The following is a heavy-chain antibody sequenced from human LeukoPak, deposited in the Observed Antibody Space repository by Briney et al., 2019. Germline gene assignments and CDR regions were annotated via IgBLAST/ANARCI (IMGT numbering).Heavy chain of an antibody. CDR1: GGSISSSSSY. CDR3: AKSGGYGLIDY. J-gene: IGHJ4*02. Sequence: SETLSLTCTVSGGSISSSSSYWGWIRQPPGKGLEWIGNIYYSGSTYYNASLQSRVTISIDMSKNEFSLRLNSVTAADTAMYYYAKSGGYGLIDYWGQGTLVTVSS. CDR2: IYYSGST. V-gene: IGHV4-39*01. D-gene: IGHD1-26*01.